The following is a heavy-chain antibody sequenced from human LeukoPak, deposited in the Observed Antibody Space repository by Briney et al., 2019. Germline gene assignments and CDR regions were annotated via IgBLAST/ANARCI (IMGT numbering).Heavy chain of an antibody. J-gene: IGHJ4*02. CDR1: GFTSGSFA. CDR2: ISYDGSNK. Sequence: PGRSLRLSWAAPGFTSGSFAMHGVGQVQGKGLGGGAVISYDGSNKYYADSVKGRFTISRDNSRTTLYLQMNSLRAEDTAVYYCARDDDYGDPWPLSFDYWGQGTLVTVSS. D-gene: IGHD4-17*01. CDR3: ARDDDYGDPWPLSFDY. V-gene: IGHV3-30*04.